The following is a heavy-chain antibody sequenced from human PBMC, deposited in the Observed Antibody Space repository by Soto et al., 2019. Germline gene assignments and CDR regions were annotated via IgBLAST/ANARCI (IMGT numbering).Heavy chain of an antibody. V-gene: IGHV3-74*01. CDR2: IESDGSSP. Sequence: GSLRLSCAASGFTFSSYWMHWVRQAPGKGLVWVSRIESDGSSPIYADSVKGRFTISRDNAKNTLYLQMNSLRAEDTAVYYCAKSNWFDPWGQGTLVTVSS. CDR3: AKSNWFDP. J-gene: IGHJ5*02. CDR1: GFTFSSYW.